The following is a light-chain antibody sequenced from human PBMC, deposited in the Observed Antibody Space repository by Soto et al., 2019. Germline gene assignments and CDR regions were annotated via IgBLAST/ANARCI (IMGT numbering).Light chain of an antibody. V-gene: IGLV2-8*01. CDR2: EVT. Sequence: QSALTQPPSASGSPGQSVTISCTGTGSDIGAYNYVSWYQQYPGKAPKLMIYEVTKRPSGVPDRISGSKSGNTASLTISGLQTEDEAYYYCSSYAGSPWLFGGGTKLTVL. J-gene: IGLJ3*02. CDR1: GSDIGAYNY. CDR3: SSYAGSPWL.